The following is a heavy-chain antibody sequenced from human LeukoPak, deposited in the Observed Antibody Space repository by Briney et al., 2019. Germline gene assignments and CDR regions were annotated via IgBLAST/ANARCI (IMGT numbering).Heavy chain of an antibody. Sequence: TLSLTCTVSGGCISSGSYYWSWIRQPAGKGLEWIGRIYTSGSTNYNPSLKSRVTISVDTSKNQFSLKLSSVTAADTAVYYCAREVGYGNDYWGQGTLVTVSS. CDR1: GGCISSGSYY. CDR2: IYTSGST. J-gene: IGHJ4*02. CDR3: AREVGYGNDY. V-gene: IGHV4-61*02. D-gene: IGHD4-17*01.